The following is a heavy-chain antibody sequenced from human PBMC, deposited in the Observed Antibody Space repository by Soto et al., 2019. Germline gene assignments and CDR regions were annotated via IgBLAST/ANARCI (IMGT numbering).Heavy chain of an antibody. V-gene: IGHV1-8*02. CDR3: SRRGYIGYYYYYLDV. D-gene: IGHD5-12*01. J-gene: IGHJ6*03. Sequence: QAQLVQSGAEVKKPGASVKVSCKASGYTFTSFDINWVRQAPGHGLEWMGWMNPNSGNTGLAQKFQGRVTMNRNNSINTAHMELSSLGSEDPAVYYCSRRGYIGYYYYYLDVWGKGTTVTVSS. CDR1: GYTFTSFD. CDR2: MNPNSGNT.